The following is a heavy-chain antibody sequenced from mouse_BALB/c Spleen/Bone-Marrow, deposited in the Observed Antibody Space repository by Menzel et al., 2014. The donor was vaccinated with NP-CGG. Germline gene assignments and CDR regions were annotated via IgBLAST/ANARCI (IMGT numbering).Heavy chain of an antibody. CDR3: ARSGKVRNAMDY. CDR1: GYTFTDHA. V-gene: IGHV1S137*01. CDR2: ISGYYGDA. Sequence: VQLQQSGAHLVRPGVSVKISCKGSGYTFTDHAIHWVKRSHAKSLEWIGVISGYYGDAIYNQKFKGKATMTVDKSSSTAYMELARLTSEDSAIYYCARSGKVRNAMDYWGQGTSVTVSS. D-gene: IGHD2-14*01. J-gene: IGHJ4*01.